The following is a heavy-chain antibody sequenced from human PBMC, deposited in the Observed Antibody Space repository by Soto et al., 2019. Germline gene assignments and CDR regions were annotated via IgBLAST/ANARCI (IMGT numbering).Heavy chain of an antibody. J-gene: IGHJ5*02. CDR1: GYTFTSYI. V-gene: IGHV1-3*01. D-gene: IGHD2-15*01. CDR2: INAGNGKT. CDR3: ARDRHCSGGRCYSSSWFDP. Sequence: QVHLVQSGAEVRKPGASVKVSCKAFGYTFTSYIIHWVRQAPGQRLEWMGWINAGNGKTKYSQKFQGGVTITRDTSANTAYMELSRLRSEDTAVYYCARDRHCSGGRCYSSSWFDPWGQGTLVTVSS.